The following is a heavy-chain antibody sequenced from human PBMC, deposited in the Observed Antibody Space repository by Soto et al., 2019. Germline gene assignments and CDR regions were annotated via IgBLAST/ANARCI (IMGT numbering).Heavy chain of an antibody. V-gene: IGHV3-21*01. CDR3: AGVVDYGDPYYDYGMAV. CDR1: GFTFSSYS. D-gene: IGHD4-17*01. Sequence: EVQLVESGGGLVKPGGSLRLSCAASGFTFSSYSMNWVRQAPGKGLEWVSSISSSSSYIYYADSVKGRFTISRDNAKNSLYLQMNSLRAGDTAVYYCAGVVDYGDPYYDYGMAVWGQGTTVTVSS. CDR2: ISSSSSYI. J-gene: IGHJ6*02.